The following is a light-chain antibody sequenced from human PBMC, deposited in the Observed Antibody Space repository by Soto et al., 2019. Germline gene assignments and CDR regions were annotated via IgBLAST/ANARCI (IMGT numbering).Light chain of an antibody. Sequence: IVLTQSPATLSLSPGDTATLSCRASQSVSSYLAWYQQKPGQAPRLLIYDASNRATGIPDRFSGSGSGTDFTLTIGSLEPEDFAVYYCQQRSNWPRTFGQGTKVEIK. CDR2: DAS. V-gene: IGKV3-11*01. CDR3: QQRSNWPRT. CDR1: QSVSSY. J-gene: IGKJ2*01.